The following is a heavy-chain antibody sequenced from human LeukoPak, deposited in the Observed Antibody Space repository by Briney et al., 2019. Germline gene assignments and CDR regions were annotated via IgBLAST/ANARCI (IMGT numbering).Heavy chain of an antibody. CDR3: ARAERGSYSSSWDY. Sequence: ASVKVSCKASGYTFTDYGFSWVRQAPGQGLEWMGWISAYNGYTHYAQKFHGRVTMTTDTSTTTAYMELRSLRSDDTAVYYCARAERGSYSSSWDYWGQGTLVTVSS. J-gene: IGHJ4*02. CDR1: GYTFTDYG. CDR2: ISAYNGYT. D-gene: IGHD6-13*01. V-gene: IGHV1-18*01.